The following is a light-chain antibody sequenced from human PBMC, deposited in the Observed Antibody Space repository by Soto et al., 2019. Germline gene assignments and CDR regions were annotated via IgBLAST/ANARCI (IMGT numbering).Light chain of an antibody. CDR1: QTINNW. Sequence: DIQMTQSPSTLSASVGDRVTITCRASQTINNWIAWYQQKPGKAPKFLIYDASTLESGGPSRFSGSGFVTEFSRTISSLQPDDFGSYYYQHMRTFGQGTKVEIK. V-gene: IGKV1-5*01. J-gene: IGKJ1*01. CDR3: QHMRT. CDR2: DAS.